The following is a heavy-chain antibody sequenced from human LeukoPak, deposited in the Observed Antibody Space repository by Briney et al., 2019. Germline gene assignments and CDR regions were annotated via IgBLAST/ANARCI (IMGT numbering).Heavy chain of an antibody. J-gene: IGHJ2*01. D-gene: IGHD3-3*01. CDR2: ISSSSTYI. CDR1: GFTFSSYS. Sequence: GGSLRLSCAASGFTFSSYSMNWVRQAPGKGLEWVSSISSSSTYIYYAGSVKGRFTISRDNAKNSLSLQMNSLRAEDTAVYYCARDKGTEGLLPRGDWYFDLWGRGTLVTVSS. V-gene: IGHV3-21*01. CDR3: ARDKGTEGLLPRGDWYFDL.